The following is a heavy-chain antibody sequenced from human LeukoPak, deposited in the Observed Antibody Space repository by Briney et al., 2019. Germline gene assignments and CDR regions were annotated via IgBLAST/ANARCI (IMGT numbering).Heavy chain of an antibody. CDR3: ARLVPAAHDY. CDR1: GFTFSSYS. Sequence: PGRSLRLSCAASGFTFSSYSMNWVRQAPGKGLEWVSSISSSSSYIYYADSVKGRFTISRDNAKNSLYLQMNSLRAEDTAVYYCARLVPAAHDYWGQGTLVTVSS. J-gene: IGHJ4*02. CDR2: ISSSSSYI. V-gene: IGHV3-21*01. D-gene: IGHD2-2*01.